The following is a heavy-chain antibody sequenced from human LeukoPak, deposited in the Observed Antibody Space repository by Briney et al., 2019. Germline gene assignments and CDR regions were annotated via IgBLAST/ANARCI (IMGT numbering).Heavy chain of an antibody. CDR3: AKAPTISGSYYFDY. J-gene: IGHJ4*02. CDR1: GFTFDDYA. CDR2: ISWNSGSI. V-gene: IGHV3-9*01. Sequence: PGGSLRLSCAASGFTFDDYAMHWVRQAPGKGLEWVSGISWNSGSIGYADSVKGRFTISRDNAKNSLYLQMNSLRAEDTALYYCAKAPTISGSYYFDYWGQGTLVTVSS. D-gene: IGHD1-26*01.